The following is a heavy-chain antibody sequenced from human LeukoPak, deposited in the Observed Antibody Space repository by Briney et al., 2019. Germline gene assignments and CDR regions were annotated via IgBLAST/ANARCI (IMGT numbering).Heavy chain of an antibody. V-gene: IGHV1-18*01. CDR3: ARAYDFWSGYPSGDY. J-gene: IGHJ4*02. D-gene: IGHD3-3*01. CDR2: ISAYNGNT. Sequence: GASVKVSCKASGYTFTGYGISWVRQAPGQGPEWMGWISAYNGNTNYAQKLQGRVTTTTDTSTSTAYMELRSLRSDDTAVYYCARAYDFWSGYPSGDYWGQGTLVTVSS. CDR1: GYTFTGYG.